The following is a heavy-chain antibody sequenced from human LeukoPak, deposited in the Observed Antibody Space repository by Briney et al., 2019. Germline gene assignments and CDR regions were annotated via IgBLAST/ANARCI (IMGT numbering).Heavy chain of an antibody. Sequence: SETLSLTCTVSGGSISGYYWGWIRQPPGKGLEWMGYIHYSGSTDYNPSLKSRVTISVDTSKNQFSLKLSSVTAADTAVYYCARNGDQDYCDLWGQGTLVTVSS. D-gene: IGHD4-17*01. CDR2: IHYSGST. J-gene: IGHJ4*02. CDR3: ARNGDQDYCDL. V-gene: IGHV4-59*01. CDR1: GGSISGYY.